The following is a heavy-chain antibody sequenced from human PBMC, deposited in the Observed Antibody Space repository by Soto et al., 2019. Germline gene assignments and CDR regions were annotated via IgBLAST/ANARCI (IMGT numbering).Heavy chain of an antibody. CDR2: ISGSGGST. Sequence: GGSLRLSCAASGLTFSSYAMSWVRQAPGKGLEWVSAISGSGGSTYYADSVKGRFTISRDNSKNTLYLQRNSLRAEETAVYYCAKDLYGGNFDYWGQGTLVAVSS. J-gene: IGHJ4*02. CDR3: AKDLYGGNFDY. CDR1: GLTFSSYA. D-gene: IGHD2-8*01. V-gene: IGHV3-23*01.